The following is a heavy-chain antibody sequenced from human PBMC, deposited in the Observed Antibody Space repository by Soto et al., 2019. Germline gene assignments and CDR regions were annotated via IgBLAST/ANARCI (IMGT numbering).Heavy chain of an antibody. V-gene: IGHV4-34*01. CDR1: GGSFSGYY. Sequence: SETLSLTCAVYGGSFSGYYWSWIRQPPGKGLEWIGEINHSGSTNYNPSLKSRVTISVDTSKNQFSLKLSSVTAADTAVYYCARSIAALVDWFDPCGQGTLVTVSS. J-gene: IGHJ5*02. CDR2: INHSGST. D-gene: IGHD6-6*01. CDR3: ARSIAALVDWFDP.